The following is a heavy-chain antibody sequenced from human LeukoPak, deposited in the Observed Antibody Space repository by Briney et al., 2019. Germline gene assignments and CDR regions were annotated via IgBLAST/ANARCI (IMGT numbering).Heavy chain of an antibody. D-gene: IGHD2/OR15-2a*01. CDR3: ARMHKRGFLSPNWFDP. CDR2: IYYSGST. CDR1: GGSISSSGYY. J-gene: IGHJ5*02. Sequence: PSETLSLTCTVSGGSISSSGYYWGWIRQPPGKGLDWIGSIYYSGSTYYNPSLKSRVTISVDTSKNLFSLKLSSVTATDTAVYFCARMHKRGFLSPNWFDPWGQGSLVTVSS. V-gene: IGHV4-39*01.